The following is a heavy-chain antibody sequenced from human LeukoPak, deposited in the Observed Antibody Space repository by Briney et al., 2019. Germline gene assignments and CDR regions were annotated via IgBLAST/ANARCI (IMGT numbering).Heavy chain of an antibody. CDR2: IYTSGST. CDR3: ATYSGNYNNFEY. Sequence: PSETLSLTCTVSGGSISSYYWSWIRQPAGKGLEWIGRIYTSGSTNYNPSLKSRVTISVDKSKNQFSLKLTSVTAADTAVYYCATYSGNYNNFEYWGQGTLVTVSS. V-gene: IGHV4-4*07. CDR1: GGSISSYY. D-gene: IGHD1-26*01. J-gene: IGHJ4*02.